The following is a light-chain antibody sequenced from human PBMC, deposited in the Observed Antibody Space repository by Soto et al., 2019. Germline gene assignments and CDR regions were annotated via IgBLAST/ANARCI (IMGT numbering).Light chain of an antibody. Sequence: DIQMTQSPSTLSASVGDRVTITCRASQSISSWLAWYQQKPGKAPKLLIYDASSLESGVPSRFSGSGSGTEFTLTTSSLQPDDFATYYCQQYNSYWTFCQGTKVEIK. V-gene: IGKV1-5*01. J-gene: IGKJ1*01. CDR2: DAS. CDR1: QSISSW. CDR3: QQYNSYWT.